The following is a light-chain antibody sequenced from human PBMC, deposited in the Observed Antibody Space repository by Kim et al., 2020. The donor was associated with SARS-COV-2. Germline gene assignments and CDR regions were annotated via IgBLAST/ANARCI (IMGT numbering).Light chain of an antibody. V-gene: IGLV3-19*01. CDR3: NSRDSSGSRV. CDR2: DKN. CDR1: SLTRYY. J-gene: IGLJ3*02. Sequence: SSELTQDPAVSVALGQTVRITCQGDSLTRYYASWYQQRPGQAPLLVIYDKNNRPSGIPDRFSGSSSGNTASLTITGAQAEDEADYYCNSRDSSGSRVFGG.